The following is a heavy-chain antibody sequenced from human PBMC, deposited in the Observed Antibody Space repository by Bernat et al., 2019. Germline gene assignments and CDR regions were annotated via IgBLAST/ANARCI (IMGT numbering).Heavy chain of an antibody. CDR1: GFTFSSYD. V-gene: IGHV3-48*03. J-gene: IGHJ5*02. Sequence: EVQLLESGGGFVQPGGSLRLSCAASGFTFSSYDMSWVRQAPGKGLEHISIFTSSGNTIYYADSVKGRFTISRDNAKNSLYLQMNSLRADDTAIYYCARAGVGVPANNWLDAWGQGTLVTVSS. CDR3: ARAGVGVPANNWLDA. D-gene: IGHD2-2*01. CDR2: FTSSGNTI.